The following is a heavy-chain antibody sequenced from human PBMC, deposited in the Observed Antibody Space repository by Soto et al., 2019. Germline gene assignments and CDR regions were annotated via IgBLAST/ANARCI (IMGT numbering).Heavy chain of an antibody. CDR1: VFTFSSYA. CDR3: ARDIIAAALRLYGMEA. Sequence: VGSLRLSCASSVFTFSSYAMHWVRHSPGKGLEWVAVISYDGSNKYYADSVKGRFTISRDNSKNTLYLQMNSLRAEDTAVYYCARDIIAAALRLYGMEAWGQGTTVHVSS. D-gene: IGHD6-13*01. CDR2: ISYDGSNK. J-gene: IGHJ6*01. V-gene: IGHV3-30-3*01.